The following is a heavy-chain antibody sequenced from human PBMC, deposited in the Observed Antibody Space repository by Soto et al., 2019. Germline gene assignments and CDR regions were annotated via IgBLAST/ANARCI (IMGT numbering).Heavy chain of an antibody. V-gene: IGHV3-30-3*01. CDR1: GFTISNYG. D-gene: IGHD2-2*01. J-gene: IGHJ6*02. CDR2: ISYDGTIT. Sequence: AGGSLRLSCAASGFTISNYGMHWVRQAPGKGLGWVAVISYDGTITYYADSVKGRFTISRDNSKNTLYLQMNSLRTEDTAVYYCATTRVGPCSSSICFSGIFDGMDVWGQGTTVTVSS. CDR3: ATTRVGPCSSSICFSGIFDGMDV.